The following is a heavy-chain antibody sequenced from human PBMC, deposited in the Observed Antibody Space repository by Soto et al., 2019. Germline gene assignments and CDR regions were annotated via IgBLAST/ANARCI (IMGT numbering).Heavy chain of an antibody. V-gene: IGHV3-30-3*01. Sequence: QVQLVESGGGVVQPGRSLRLSCAASGFTFSSYAMHWVRQAPGKGLEWVAVISYDGSNKSYADSVKGRFTISRDNSKNTLYLQMNRLGAEDTAVYYCASGGLWQQPVYTWYFDLWGRGTLVTVSS. CDR2: ISYDGSNK. CDR3: ASGGLWQQPVYTWYFDL. CDR1: GFTFSSYA. J-gene: IGHJ2*01. D-gene: IGHD6-13*01.